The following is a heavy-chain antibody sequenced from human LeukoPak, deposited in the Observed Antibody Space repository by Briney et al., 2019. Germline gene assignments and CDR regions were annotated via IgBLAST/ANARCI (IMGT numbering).Heavy chain of an antibody. D-gene: IGHD6-13*01. CDR1: GFTFSSYA. J-gene: IGHJ4*02. CDR3: ALGGYGSNWYMDY. V-gene: IGHV3-23*01. Sequence: GGSLRLSCAASGFTFSSYAMSWVRQAPGKGLEWVSGISDSGGTTNYADSVKGRFTMSRDNSKNTLYLQLNSLRAEDTAVYYCALGGYGSNWYMDYWGQGTLVTVSS. CDR2: ISDSGGTT.